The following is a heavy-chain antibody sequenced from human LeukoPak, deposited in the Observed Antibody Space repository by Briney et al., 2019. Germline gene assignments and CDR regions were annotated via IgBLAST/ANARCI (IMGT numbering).Heavy chain of an antibody. Sequence: PSETMSLTCTVSGGSISSYYRSWIRQPPGKGLEWVGYIYYSGSANYNPSLKRRVTISVDTSKNQCSLKLSSVTAADTAVYYCAGRGYSYGNDYWGQGTLVTVSS. D-gene: IGHD5-18*01. J-gene: IGHJ4*02. CDR1: GGSISSYY. CDR2: IYYSGSA. V-gene: IGHV4-59*01. CDR3: AGRGYSYGNDY.